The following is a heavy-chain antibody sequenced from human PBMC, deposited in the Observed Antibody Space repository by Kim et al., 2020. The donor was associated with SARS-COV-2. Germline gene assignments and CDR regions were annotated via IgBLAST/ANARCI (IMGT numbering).Heavy chain of an antibody. Sequence: GGSLRLSCAASGFTVSSNYMSWVRQAPGKGLEWVSVIYSGGSTYYADSVKGRFTISRDNSKNTLYLQMNSLRAEDTAVYYCARDSPLPAQGYYGMDVWGQGTTVTVSS. CDR1: GFTVSSNY. V-gene: IGHV3-53*01. CDR3: ARDSPLPAQGYYGMDV. CDR2: IYSGGST. D-gene: IGHD2-2*01. J-gene: IGHJ6*02.